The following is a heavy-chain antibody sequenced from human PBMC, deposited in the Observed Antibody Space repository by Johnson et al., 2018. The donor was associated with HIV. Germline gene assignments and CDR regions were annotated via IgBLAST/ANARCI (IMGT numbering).Heavy chain of an antibody. CDR1: GFTFSSYA. CDR3: AKTRMGGILDAFDL. V-gene: IGHV3-30*04. J-gene: IGHJ3*01. Sequence: QVQLVESGGGVVQPGRSLRLSCAASGFTFSSYAFHWVRQAPAKGLEWVAAISYDGSNKYYADSVKGRFTLSRDNSKNTLDLQMNSLTIEDTAVFYCAKTRMGGILDAFDLWGQGTMVIVS. CDR2: ISYDGSNK. D-gene: IGHD3-10*01.